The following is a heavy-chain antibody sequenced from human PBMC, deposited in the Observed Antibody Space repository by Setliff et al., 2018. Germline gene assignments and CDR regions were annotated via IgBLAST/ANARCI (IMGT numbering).Heavy chain of an antibody. CDR3: ARDIGGTGLLRSYYYGMDV. CDR1: GYTFTSYD. J-gene: IGHJ6*02. D-gene: IGHD3-22*01. CDR2: MNPNSGNT. Sequence: ASVKVSCKASGYTFTSYDINWVRQATGQGLEWMGWMNPNSGNTGYAQKFQGRVTMTRNTSISTAYMELSSLRSDDTAVYYCARDIGGTGLLRSYYYGMDVWGQGTTVTVSS. V-gene: IGHV1-8*02.